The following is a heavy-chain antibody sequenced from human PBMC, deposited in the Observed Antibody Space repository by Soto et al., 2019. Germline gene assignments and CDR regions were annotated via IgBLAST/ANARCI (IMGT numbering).Heavy chain of an antibody. V-gene: IGHV1-3*01. J-gene: IGHJ4*02. CDR1: GYTFTSYA. CDR2: INAGNGNT. Sequence: GASVKVSCKASGYTFTSYAMHWVRQAPGQRLEWMGWINAGNGNTKYSQKFQGRVTITRDTSASTAYMELSSLRSEDTAVYYCARALTIFGVVIEYYFDYWGQGTLVTVSS. CDR3: ARALTIFGVVIEYYFDY. D-gene: IGHD3-3*01.